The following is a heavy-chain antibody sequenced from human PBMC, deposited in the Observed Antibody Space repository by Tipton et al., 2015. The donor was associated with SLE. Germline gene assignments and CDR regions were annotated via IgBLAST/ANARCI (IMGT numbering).Heavy chain of an antibody. CDR1: GGSISSGGYY. D-gene: IGHD1-7*01. CDR3: ARALGNWNYVGAYYFDY. CDR2: IYYSGST. V-gene: IGHV4-31*03. Sequence: TLSLTCTVSGGSISSGGYYWSWIRQHPGKGLEWIGYIYYSGSTYYNPSLKSRVTISVDTSKNQFSLKLSSVTAADTAVYYYARALGNWNYVGAYYFDYWGQGTLVTVSS. J-gene: IGHJ4*02.